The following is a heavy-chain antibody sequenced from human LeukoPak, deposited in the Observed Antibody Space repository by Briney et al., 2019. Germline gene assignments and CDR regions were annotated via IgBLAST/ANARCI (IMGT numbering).Heavy chain of an antibody. CDR3: ARAGYSSSWYPGGFDY. Sequence: SETLSLTCTVSGGSISSSSYYWGWIRQPPGKGLEWIGSIYYSGSTYYNPSLKSRVTISVDTSKNQFSLKLSSVTAADTAVYYCARAGYSSSWYPGGFDYWGQGTLVTVSS. V-gene: IGHV4-39*07. D-gene: IGHD6-13*01. J-gene: IGHJ4*02. CDR2: IYYSGST. CDR1: GGSISSSSYY.